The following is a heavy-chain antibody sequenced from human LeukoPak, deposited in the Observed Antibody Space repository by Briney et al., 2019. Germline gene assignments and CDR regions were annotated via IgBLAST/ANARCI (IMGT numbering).Heavy chain of an antibody. V-gene: IGHV3-66*01. CDR2: IYSGGST. D-gene: IGHD3-22*01. CDR1: GFTVSSNY. Sequence: GGSLRLSCAASGFTVSSNYMSWVRQAPGKGLEWVSVIYSGGSTYYADSVKGRFTISRDNSKNTLYLQMNSLRAEDTAVYYCARDWAYDSSGYYYPPVAFDIWGQGTMVTVSS. J-gene: IGHJ3*02. CDR3: ARDWAYDSSGYYYPPVAFDI.